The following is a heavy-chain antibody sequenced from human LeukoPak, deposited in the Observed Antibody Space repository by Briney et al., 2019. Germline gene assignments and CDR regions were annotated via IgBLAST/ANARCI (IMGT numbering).Heavy chain of an antibody. Sequence: SETLSLTCTVSGGSISSYYWSWIRQPPGKGLEWIGYIYTSGSTNYNPSLKSRVTISVDTSQNQFSLKLSSVTAADTAVYYCARHLRGYDSSGYYYYSADAFDIWGQGTMVTVSS. CDR3: ARHLRGYDSSGYYYYSADAFDI. CDR1: GGSISSYY. J-gene: IGHJ3*02. V-gene: IGHV4-4*09. D-gene: IGHD3-22*01. CDR2: IYTSGST.